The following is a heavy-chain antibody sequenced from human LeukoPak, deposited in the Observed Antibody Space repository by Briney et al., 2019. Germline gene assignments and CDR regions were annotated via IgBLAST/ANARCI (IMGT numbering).Heavy chain of an antibody. D-gene: IGHD4-17*01. CDR1: GFTFSSYG. CDR3: ARGYGDFAFDI. Sequence: GRSLRLSCAASGFTFSSYGMHWVRQAPGKGLEWVAVIWYDGSNKYYADSVKGRFTISRDNSKNTLYLQMNSLRAEDTAVCYCARGYGDFAFDIWGQGTMVTVSS. J-gene: IGHJ3*02. V-gene: IGHV3-33*01. CDR2: IWYDGSNK.